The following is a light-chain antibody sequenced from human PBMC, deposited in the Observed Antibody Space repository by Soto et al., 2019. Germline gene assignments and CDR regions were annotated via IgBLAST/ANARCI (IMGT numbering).Light chain of an antibody. V-gene: IGLV2-14*01. J-gene: IGLJ1*01. CDR1: SSDVGRFNY. CDR3: SSYTSSGTYV. Sequence: QSALTQPASVSGSPGQSITISCTGTSSDVGRFNYVSWYQQHPGKAPKLMIFEVSNRPSGVSNRFSGSKSANTASLTISGLQAEDEADYYCSSYTSSGTYVFGTGTKLTVL. CDR2: EVS.